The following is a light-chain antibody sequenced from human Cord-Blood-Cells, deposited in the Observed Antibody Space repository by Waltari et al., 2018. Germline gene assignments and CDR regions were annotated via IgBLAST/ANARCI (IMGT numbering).Light chain of an antibody. CDR1: SSDVGGYNF. V-gene: IGLV2-23*01. Sequence: PALTQPAPVSGSPGQPITISCPGTSSDVGGYNFVSWSHQHPGKAPNLMIYEGSKRPSGVSNRFSGSKSGNTASLTISGLQAEDEADYYCCSYAGSSTYWVFGGGTKLTVL. J-gene: IGLJ3*02. CDR2: EGS. CDR3: CSYAGSSTYWV.